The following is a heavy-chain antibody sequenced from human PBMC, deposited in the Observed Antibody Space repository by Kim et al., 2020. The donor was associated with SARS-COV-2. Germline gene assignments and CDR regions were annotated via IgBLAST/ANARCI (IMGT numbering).Heavy chain of an antibody. J-gene: IGHJ6*02. D-gene: IGHD3-10*01. V-gene: IGHV4-34*01. CDR2: INHSGGT. CDR3: ARGPIGITMVRGVIPDYYYSGMAV. Sequence: EINHSGGTNYNPSLKSRVSMSVGTSKNQFSLKLSSVTAADTAVYYCARGPIGITMVRGVIPDYYYSGMAVWGQGTTVTVSS.